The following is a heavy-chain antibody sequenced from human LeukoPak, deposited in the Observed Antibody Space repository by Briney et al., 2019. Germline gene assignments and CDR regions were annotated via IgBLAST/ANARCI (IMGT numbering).Heavy chain of an antibody. CDR2: INPNSGGT. Sequence: ASVKVSCKASGYTFTGYYMHWVRQAPGQGLEWMGWINPNSGGTNYAQKFQGRVTMTRDTSISSAYMELSRLRSDDTAVYYCARKGYSSSWYGIRSSYYFDYWGQGTLVTASS. J-gene: IGHJ4*02. D-gene: IGHD6-13*01. CDR1: GYTFTGYY. CDR3: ARKGYSSSWYGIRSSYYFDY. V-gene: IGHV1-2*02.